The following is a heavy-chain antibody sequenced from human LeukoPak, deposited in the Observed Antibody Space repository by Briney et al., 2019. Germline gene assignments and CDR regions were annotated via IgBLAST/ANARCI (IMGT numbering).Heavy chain of an antibody. J-gene: IGHJ4*02. V-gene: IGHV3-7*01. CDR3: ATRGDLSWFGALRH. CDR1: GFTFSNYW. Sequence: PGGSLRLSCVASGFTFSNYWMDWVRQAPGKGLEWVAFIGQDGRETNYAGSVKGRFTISRDNAKNSLYLQMNNLRVEDTAVCYCATRGDLSWFGALRHWSQGTVVTVSS. CDR2: IGQDGRET. D-gene: IGHD3-16*02.